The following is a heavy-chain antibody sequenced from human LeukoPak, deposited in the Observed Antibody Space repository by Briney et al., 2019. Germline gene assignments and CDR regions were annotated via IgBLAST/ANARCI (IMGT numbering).Heavy chain of an antibody. J-gene: IGHJ4*02. Sequence: PGGSLRLSCAASGFTFSSYAIHWVRQAPGKGREWVAIIWYDGSKTYYAESVKGRFTISRDNSNNMAYLQMSSLRVEDTAVYYCAKEVGPDLGTWGQGTLVTVSS. D-gene: IGHD1-26*01. CDR3: AKEVGPDLGT. CDR2: IWYDGSKT. CDR1: GFTFSSYA. V-gene: IGHV3-33*06.